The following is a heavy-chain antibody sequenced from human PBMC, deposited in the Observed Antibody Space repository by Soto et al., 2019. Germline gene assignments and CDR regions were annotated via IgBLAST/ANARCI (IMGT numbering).Heavy chain of an antibody. J-gene: IGHJ4*02. V-gene: IGHV3-23*01. CDR1: GFTFSSYA. Sequence: GGSLRLSCAASGFTFSSYAMSWVRQAPGKGLEWVSAISGSGGSTYYADSVKGRFTISRDNSKNTLYLQMNSLRAEDTAVYYCAKDNEGELSLYPSYFDYWGQGTLVTVSS. CDR2: ISGSGGST. CDR3: AKDNEGELSLYPSYFDY. D-gene: IGHD3-16*02.